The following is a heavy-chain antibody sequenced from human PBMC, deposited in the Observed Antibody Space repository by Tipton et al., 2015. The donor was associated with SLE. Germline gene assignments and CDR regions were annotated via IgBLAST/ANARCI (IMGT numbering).Heavy chain of an antibody. V-gene: IGHV3-48*03. CDR3: ARVGSGWPAGPLDY. CDR2: ISSSGSTI. CDR1: GFTFSSYE. J-gene: IGHJ4*02. Sequence: GSLRLSCAASGFTFSSYEMNWVRQAPGKGLEWVSYISSSGSTIYYADSVKGRFTISRDNAKNSLYLQMNSLRAEDTAVYYCARVGSGWPAGPLDYWGPGTLVTVSS. D-gene: IGHD6-19*01.